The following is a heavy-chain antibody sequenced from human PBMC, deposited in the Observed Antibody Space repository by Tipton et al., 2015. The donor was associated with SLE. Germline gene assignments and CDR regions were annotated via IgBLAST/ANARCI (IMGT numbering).Heavy chain of an antibody. J-gene: IGHJ4*02. V-gene: IGHV4-39*07. CDR1: GGSIGSSGYY. CDR3: ARSNRAFSGWSLDY. Sequence: ELVKPSETLSLTCTVSGGSIGSSGYYWGWIRQPPGKGLEWIGHIYSNGRTDFNPSLKSRVTISADTSKNQFFLNLTSVTATDTAVYYCARSNRAFSGWSLDYWGQGTLVTVSS. CDR2: IYSNGRT. D-gene: IGHD6-19*01.